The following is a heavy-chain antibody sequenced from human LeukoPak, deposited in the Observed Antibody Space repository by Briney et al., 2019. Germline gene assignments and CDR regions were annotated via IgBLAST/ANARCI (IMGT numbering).Heavy chain of an antibody. CDR3: ARDSTLWFGELDY. Sequence: GGSLRLSCAASGFTFSSYWMSWVRQAPGKGLEWVANIKQDGSEKYYVDSVKGRFTISRDNAKNSLYLQMNSLRAEDTAVYYCARDSTLWFGELDYWGQGTLVTVSS. J-gene: IGHJ4*02. CDR1: GFTFSSYW. V-gene: IGHV3-7*01. CDR2: IKQDGSEK. D-gene: IGHD3-10*01.